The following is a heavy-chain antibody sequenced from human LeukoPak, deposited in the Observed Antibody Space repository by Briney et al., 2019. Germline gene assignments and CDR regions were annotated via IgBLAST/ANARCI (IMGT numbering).Heavy chain of an antibody. CDR1: GFTVSSNY. D-gene: IGHD2-15*01. Sequence: GGSLRLSRAASGFTVSSNYMSWVRQAPGKGLEWVSVIYSGGSTYYADSVKGRFTISRHNSKNTLYLQMNSLRAEDTAVYYCARRGYCSGGSCSRPFDYWGQGTLVTVSS. J-gene: IGHJ4*02. CDR2: IYSGGST. V-gene: IGHV3-53*04. CDR3: ARRGYCSGGSCSRPFDY.